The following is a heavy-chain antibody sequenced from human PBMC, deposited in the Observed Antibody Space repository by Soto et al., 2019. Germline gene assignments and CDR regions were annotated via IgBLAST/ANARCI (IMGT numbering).Heavy chain of an antibody. J-gene: IGHJ6*02. Sequence: QVQLQESGPGLVKPSGTLSLTCAVSGGSIISSHWWNWVRQSPGKGLEWIGQIYHSGSTNYNRSLQSRVTISVDKSKNHFSLEVTSVTAADTASYYGARLSGGYGRDVWGQGTTVSVSS. CDR1: GGSIISSHW. D-gene: IGHD3-10*01. V-gene: IGHV4-4*02. CDR2: IYHSGST. CDR3: ARLSGGYGRDV.